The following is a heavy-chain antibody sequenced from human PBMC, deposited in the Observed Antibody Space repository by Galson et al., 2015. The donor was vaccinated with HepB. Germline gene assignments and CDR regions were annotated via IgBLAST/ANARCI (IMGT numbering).Heavy chain of an antibody. CDR2: FYSGGST. V-gene: IGHV3-66*02. CDR3: AREDIVYSNDGRNYDYYGMDV. CDR1: GFTVSSKY. J-gene: IGHJ6*02. Sequence: SLRLSCAASGFTVSSKYMNWVRQAPGKGLEWVAVFYSGGSTYYADSVKGRFTISRDNSKNTLFLQMNSLIGEDTAVYYCAREDIVYSNDGRNYDYYGMDVWGQGTTVSVSS. D-gene: IGHD4-11*01.